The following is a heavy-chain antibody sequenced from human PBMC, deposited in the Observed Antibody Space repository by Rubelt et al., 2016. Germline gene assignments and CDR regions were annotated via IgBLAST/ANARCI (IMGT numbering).Heavy chain of an antibody. CDR1: GFTFGDYT. CDR2: IWFDGSKD. J-gene: IGHJ4*02. D-gene: IGHD3-16*01. V-gene: IGHV3-30*04. CDR3: ARDAAIGVFDY. Sequence: VQLVESGGGLVQPGRSLRLSCTASGFTFGDYTMSWFRQAPGTGLEWVAVIWFDGSKDYYRDSVKGRFTVSSDDSKNKRYLQMSGLRGEDTAVYYCARDAAIGVFDYWGQGTLVTVSS.